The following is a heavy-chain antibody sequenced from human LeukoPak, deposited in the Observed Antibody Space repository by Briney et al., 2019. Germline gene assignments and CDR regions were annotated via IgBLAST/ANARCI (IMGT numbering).Heavy chain of an antibody. CDR3: TRGPIQLWIHNAMDV. CDR2: IRSKAYRGTT. D-gene: IGHD5-18*01. CDR1: GFTFDDHA. V-gene: IGHV3-49*04. J-gene: IGHJ6*02. Sequence: GGSLRLSCRAFGFTFDDHAMSWVRQAPGKGLEWVVFIRSKAYRGTTEYAASVKGRFTILRDDSKSIAYLQMNSLEIEDTGFYYCTRGPIQLWIHNAMDVWGQGTTVTVSS.